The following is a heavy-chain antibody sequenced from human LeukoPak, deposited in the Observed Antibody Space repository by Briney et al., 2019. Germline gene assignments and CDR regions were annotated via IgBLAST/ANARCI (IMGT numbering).Heavy chain of an antibody. CDR2: ISYDGSNK. Sequence: GGSLRLSCAASGFTVSSNYMSWVRQAPGKGLEWVAVISYDGSNKYYADSVKGRFTISRDNSKNTLYLQMNSLRAEDTAVYYCAREQWGNGMDVWGKGTTVTVSS. V-gene: IGHV3-30*03. CDR3: AREQWGNGMDV. D-gene: IGHD1-26*01. J-gene: IGHJ6*04. CDR1: GFTVSSNY.